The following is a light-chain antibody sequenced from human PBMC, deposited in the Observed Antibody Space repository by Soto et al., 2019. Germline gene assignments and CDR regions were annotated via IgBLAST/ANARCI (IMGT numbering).Light chain of an antibody. V-gene: IGLV2-14*01. CDR1: SSDVGGYNY. CDR2: DVS. J-gene: IGLJ1*01. Sequence: QSVLTQPASVSGSPGQSITISCTGTSSDVGGYNYVSWYQQHPGKAPKLMIYDVSNRPSGVSNRFSGSKSGNTASLTISGLQAEVYADYYCSSYTSSSTLDVFGTGTKVTVL. CDR3: SSYTSSSTLDV.